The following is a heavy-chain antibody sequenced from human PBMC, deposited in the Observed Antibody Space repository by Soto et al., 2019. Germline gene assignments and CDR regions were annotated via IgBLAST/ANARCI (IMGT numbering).Heavy chain of an antibody. Sequence: QVQLVQSGAEVKKPGASVKVSCKASGYTFTSYGISWVRQAPGQGLEWMGWISAYNGNTNYAQKLQGRVTMTTDTSTSTAYVELRSLRSDDTAVYYCARVEIDAAGSGWFDPWGQGTLVTVSS. V-gene: IGHV1-18*04. CDR1: GYTFTSYG. CDR2: ISAYNGNT. J-gene: IGHJ5*02. CDR3: ARVEIDAAGSGWFDP. D-gene: IGHD6-13*01.